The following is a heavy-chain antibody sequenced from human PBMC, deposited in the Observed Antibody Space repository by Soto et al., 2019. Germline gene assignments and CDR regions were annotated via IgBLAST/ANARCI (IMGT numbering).Heavy chain of an antibody. CDR1: GGSISSSSYY. J-gene: IGHJ6*03. D-gene: IGHD3-3*01. Sequence: SETLSLTCTVSGGSISSSSYYWGWIRQPPGKGLEWIGSIYYSGSTYYNPSLKSRVTISVDTSKNQFSLKLSSVTAADTAVYYCARDLRASDYDFWSGPSKSHYYYMDVWGKGTTVTVSS. V-gene: IGHV4-39*02. CDR3: ARDLRASDYDFWSGPSKSHYYYMDV. CDR2: IYYSGST.